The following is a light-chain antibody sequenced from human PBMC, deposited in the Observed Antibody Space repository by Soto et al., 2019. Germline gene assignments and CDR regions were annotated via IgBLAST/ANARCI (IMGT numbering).Light chain of an antibody. V-gene: IGLV2-14*01. CDR3: SSYTSSSRV. CDR2: DVS. Sequence: XSALTQPASVSGSPGQSITISCTGTSSDVGGYNYVSWYQQHPGKAPKLMIYDVSNRPSGVSNRFSGSKSGNTASLTISGLQAEDEADYYRSSYTSSSRVFGGGNKVTVL. CDR1: SSDVGGYNY. J-gene: IGLJ2*01.